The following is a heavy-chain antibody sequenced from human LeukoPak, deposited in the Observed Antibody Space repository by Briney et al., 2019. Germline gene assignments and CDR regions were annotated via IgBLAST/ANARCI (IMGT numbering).Heavy chain of an antibody. J-gene: IGHJ4*02. CDR2: FSSYGANT. V-gene: IGHV3-23*01. CDR1: GFVFRSYA. Sequence: GGSLRLSCAASGFVFRSYALHWVRQAPGKELEWVSGFSSYGANTYYADSVKGRFTISRDNSGNMLFLQMDRLTVDDTAVYYCVNLVAKNQFVDIWGQGTLVTVSS. CDR3: VNLVAKNQFVDI.